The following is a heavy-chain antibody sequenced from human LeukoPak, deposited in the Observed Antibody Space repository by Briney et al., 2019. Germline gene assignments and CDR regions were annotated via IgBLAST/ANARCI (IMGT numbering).Heavy chain of an antibody. J-gene: IGHJ4*02. D-gene: IGHD3-22*01. CDR1: GGTFSSYA. Sequence: ASVKFSCKASGGTFSSYAISWVRQAPGQGLEWMGGIIPIFGTANYAQKLQGRVTITTDESTSTAYMELSSLRSEDTAVYYCARDRKGYYDSSGYLGFDYWGQGTLVTVSS. CDR3: ARDRKGYYDSSGYLGFDY. V-gene: IGHV1-69*05. CDR2: IIPIFGTA.